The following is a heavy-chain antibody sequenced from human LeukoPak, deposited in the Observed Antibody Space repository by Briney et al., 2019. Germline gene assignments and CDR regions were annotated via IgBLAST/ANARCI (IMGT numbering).Heavy chain of an antibody. J-gene: IGHJ4*02. V-gene: IGHV3-23*01. CDR2: ISGSGGST. D-gene: IGHD3-22*01. Sequence: GGSLRLSCAASGFTFSSYAMSWVRQAPGKGLEWVSAISGSGGSTYYAASVKGRFTISRDNSKNTLYLQMNSLRAEDTAVYYCANGGRGSSGYFYYFDYWGQGTLVTVSS. CDR3: ANGGRGSSGYFYYFDY. CDR1: GFTFSSYA.